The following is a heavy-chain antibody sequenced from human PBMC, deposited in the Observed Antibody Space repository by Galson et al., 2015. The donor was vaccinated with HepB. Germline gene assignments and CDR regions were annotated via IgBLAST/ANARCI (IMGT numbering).Heavy chain of an antibody. Sequence: SLRLSCAASGFTFSSYGMHWVRQAPGKGLEWVAVISYDGSNKYYADSVKGRFTISRDNSKNTLYLQMNSLRAEDTAVYYCAKDFRAYYYDSSGPDDAFDIWGQGTMVTVSS. CDR1: GFTFSSYG. J-gene: IGHJ3*02. CDR3: AKDFRAYYYDSSGPDDAFDI. V-gene: IGHV3-30*18. CDR2: ISYDGSNK. D-gene: IGHD3-22*01.